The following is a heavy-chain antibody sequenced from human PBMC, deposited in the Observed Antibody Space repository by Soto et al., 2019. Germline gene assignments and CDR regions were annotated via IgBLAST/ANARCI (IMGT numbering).Heavy chain of an antibody. J-gene: IGHJ5*01. CDR1: GFTFSTYW. D-gene: IGHD2-2*01. Sequence: EVQLVESGGGLVQPGGSLRLSCAASGFTFSTYWMNWVRQAPGKGLEWVANIKQDGSDKHYVDSVKGRFTISRDNAKNTLYLQMNSLRAEDTAVYYCVRGLMLPARVADWFDSWGQGTLVTVSS. CDR2: IKQDGSDK. CDR3: VRGLMLPARVADWFDS. V-gene: IGHV3-7*01.